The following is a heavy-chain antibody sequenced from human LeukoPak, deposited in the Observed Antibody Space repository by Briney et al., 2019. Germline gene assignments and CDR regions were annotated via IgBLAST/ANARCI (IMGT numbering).Heavy chain of an antibody. CDR3: AREKNLGT. V-gene: IGHV3-7*05. Sequence: PGGSLRLSCAASGFTFGSYWMSWVGQAPGKRLEWVATIKEDGSDKYYVDSVKGRFTISRDNVKNSVYLQMNSLRAEDTAVYYCAREKNLGTWGERTLVTVSS. CDR2: IKEDGSDK. D-gene: IGHD1-14*01. J-gene: IGHJ5*02. CDR1: GFTFGSYW.